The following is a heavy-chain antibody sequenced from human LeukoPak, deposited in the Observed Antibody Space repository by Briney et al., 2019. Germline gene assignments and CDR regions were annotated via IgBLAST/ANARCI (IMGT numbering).Heavy chain of an antibody. CDR1: GYTFTSYD. Sequence: ASVKVSCKASGYTFTSYDINWVRQAPGQGLEWMGGIIPIFGTANYAQKFQGRVTITADKSTSTAYMELSSLRSEDTAVYYCATASLLCSGGSCYSNHDAFDIWGQGTMVTVSS. V-gene: IGHV1-69*06. D-gene: IGHD2-15*01. J-gene: IGHJ3*02. CDR2: IIPIFGTA. CDR3: ATASLLCSGGSCYSNHDAFDI.